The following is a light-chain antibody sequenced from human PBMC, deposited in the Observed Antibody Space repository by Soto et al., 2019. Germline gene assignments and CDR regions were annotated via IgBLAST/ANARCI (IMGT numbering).Light chain of an antibody. CDR1: QSVNSRY. CDR2: EAS. J-gene: IGKJ5*01. Sequence: SPGTRPFSPGERATLSFRGIQSVNSRYIAWYQVKPGQAPRLLIYEASRRATGIPDRFSGGGSGTDFTLSTSKVEPEDFAVYYCKQYGRFIPARFGQGTRLEIK. CDR3: KQYGRFIPAR. V-gene: IGKV3-20*01.